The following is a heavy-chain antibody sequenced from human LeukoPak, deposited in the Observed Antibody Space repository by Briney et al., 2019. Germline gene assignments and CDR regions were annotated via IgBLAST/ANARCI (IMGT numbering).Heavy chain of an antibody. CDR3: VRERFHGSGAPKFDF. CDR2: ISGSGGST. Sequence: PGGSLRLSCAASGFTFSSYGMSWVRQAPGKGLEWVSAISGSGGSTYYADSVKGRFTISRDNSKNTLYLQVNSLRAEDTAVYYCVRERFHGSGAPKFDFWGQGTLVTVSS. D-gene: IGHD3-10*01. J-gene: IGHJ4*02. V-gene: IGHV3-23*01. CDR1: GFTFSSYG.